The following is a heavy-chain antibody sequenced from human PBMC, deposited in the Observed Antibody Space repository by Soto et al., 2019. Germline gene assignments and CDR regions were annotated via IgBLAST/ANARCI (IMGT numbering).Heavy chain of an antibody. CDR3: AKHNSQWPNWFDP. CDR1: GYTFTSYG. CDR2: ISAYDGST. Sequence: ASVKVSCKASGYTFTSYGFSWVRQAPGQGLEWMGWISAYDGSTNYAQKFQGRVTVTTDTSTSTAYMELKSLRSDDTAVYYCAKHNSQWPNWFDPWGQGTLVTVSS. D-gene: IGHD1-1*01. J-gene: IGHJ5*02. V-gene: IGHV1-18*01.